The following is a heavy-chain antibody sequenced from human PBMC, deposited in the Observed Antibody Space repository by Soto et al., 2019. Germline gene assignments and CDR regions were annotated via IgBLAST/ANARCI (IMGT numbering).Heavy chain of an antibody. Sequence: QVQLVQSGAEVKKPGASVKVSCKPSGYTFTSYGITWVRQAPGQGLEGMGWISAYNGNTNYAQKFQGRVTMTTDTSTRPAYMELRSLGSDDTAVYYCASGWFGEFVYQFDYWGQGTLVTVSS. V-gene: IGHV1-18*01. CDR3: ASGWFGEFVYQFDY. CDR2: ISAYNGNT. J-gene: IGHJ4*02. CDR1: GYTFTSYG. D-gene: IGHD3-10*01.